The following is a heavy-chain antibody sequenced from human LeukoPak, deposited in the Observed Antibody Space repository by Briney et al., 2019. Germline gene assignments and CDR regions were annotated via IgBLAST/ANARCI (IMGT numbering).Heavy chain of an antibody. Sequence: SVKVSCKASGDTLDNYALSWVRQAPGQGPEWMGGIIPIFGKPKYAQKFQGRATFTTDESTSTIHLELTSLRSEDTAVYYCASGDVGITTQSGIASGWIFDYWGQGTLVTVSS. D-gene: IGHD6-19*01. V-gene: IGHV1-69*05. CDR3: ASGDVGITTQSGIASGWIFDY. CDR2: IIPIFGKP. CDR1: GDTLDNYA. J-gene: IGHJ4*02.